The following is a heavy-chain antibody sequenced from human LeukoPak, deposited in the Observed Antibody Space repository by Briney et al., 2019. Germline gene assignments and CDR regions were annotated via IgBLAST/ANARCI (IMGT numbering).Heavy chain of an antibody. CDR2: ISDSGGST. J-gene: IGHJ5*02. CDR3: ARGGGFDP. D-gene: IGHD1-26*01. V-gene: IGHV3-23*01. Sequence: GGSLRLSCVASGFTFSSYTMSWVRQAPGKGLEWVSGISDSGGSTYYADSVKGRFTISRDNSKNTLYLQMNSLRAEDTAVYYCARGGGFDPWGQGTLVTVSS. CDR1: GFTFSSYT.